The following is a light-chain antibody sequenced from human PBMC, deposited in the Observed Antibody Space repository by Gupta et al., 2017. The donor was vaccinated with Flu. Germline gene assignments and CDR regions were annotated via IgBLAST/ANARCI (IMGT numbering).Light chain of an antibody. Sequence: DIQMTQSPSTLSASVGDRVTITCRASQSISTWLAWYRQTPGKAPKLLIYRASTLESGVPPRFSGSGSGTEFTLTISTLKPDDFATYYCQHYDDFLLTFGGGTKVEIK. V-gene: IGKV1-5*03. J-gene: IGKJ4*01. CDR1: QSISTW. CDR3: QHYDDFLLT. CDR2: RAS.